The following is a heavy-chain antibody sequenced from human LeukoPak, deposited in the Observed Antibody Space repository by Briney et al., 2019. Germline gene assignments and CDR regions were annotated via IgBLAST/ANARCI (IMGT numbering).Heavy chain of an antibody. CDR3: ARERGNDFWSGRVQTMDV. Sequence: GASVKVSCKASGYTFTGYYMHWVRQAPGQGLEWMGWINPNSGGTNYAQKFQGRVTMTRDMSTSTVYMELSSLRSEDTAVYYCARERGNDFWSGRVQTMDVWGKGTTVTVSS. CDR2: INPNSGGT. D-gene: IGHD3-3*01. V-gene: IGHV1-2*02. J-gene: IGHJ6*03. CDR1: GYTFTGYY.